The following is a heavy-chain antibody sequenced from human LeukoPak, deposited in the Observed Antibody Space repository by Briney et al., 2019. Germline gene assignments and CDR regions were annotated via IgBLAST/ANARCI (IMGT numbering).Heavy chain of an antibody. CDR2: IRSKAYGGTT. J-gene: IGHJ5*02. Sequence: GGSLRLSCTASGFTFGDYAMSWFRQAPGKGLEWVGFIRSKAYGGTTEYAASVKGRFTISRDDSKSIAYLQMNSLKTEDTAVYYCTRSHAYFPNWFDPWGQGTLVTVSS. CDR1: GFTFGDYA. V-gene: IGHV3-49*03. D-gene: IGHD3-9*01. CDR3: TRSHAYFPNWFDP.